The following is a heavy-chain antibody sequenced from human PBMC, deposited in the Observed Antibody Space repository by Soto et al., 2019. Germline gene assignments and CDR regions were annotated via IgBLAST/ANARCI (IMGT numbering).Heavy chain of an antibody. V-gene: IGHV1-2*02. Sequence: XSVKVSCQASGYPFTRYFRHWVRQSPGQGLEWVGWINPNSGGTNYAQKFQGRVTMTRDASISTAYMELSRLRSDDTAVYYCARGYCGGDCSSFAGWFDPWGQRTLVTVSS. CDR1: GYPFTRYF. D-gene: IGHD2-21*02. J-gene: IGHJ5*02. CDR3: ARGYCGGDCSSFAGWFDP. CDR2: INPNSGGT.